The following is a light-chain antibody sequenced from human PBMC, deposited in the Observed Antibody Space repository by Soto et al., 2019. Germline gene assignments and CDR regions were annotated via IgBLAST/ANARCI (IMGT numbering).Light chain of an antibody. J-gene: IGKJ1*01. Sequence: DIPMTQSPSSLSASVGDRVTITCRASQSISKYLNWYQQKPGKAPKVLIYTASSLQSGVPSRFSGSGFGTDFSLTISSLQPEDFATYYCQQSYSTLWTFGQGTKVEIK. CDR2: TAS. CDR3: QQSYSTLWT. V-gene: IGKV1-39*01. CDR1: QSISKY.